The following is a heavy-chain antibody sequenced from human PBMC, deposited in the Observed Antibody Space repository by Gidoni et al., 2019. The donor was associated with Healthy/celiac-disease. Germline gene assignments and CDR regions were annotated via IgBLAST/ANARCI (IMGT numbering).Heavy chain of an antibody. CDR3: ARDPRDHSSGWYPFDY. CDR2: ISYDGSNK. V-gene: IGHV3-30*04. CDR1: GFTFSSYA. D-gene: IGHD6-19*01. J-gene: IGHJ4*02. Sequence: QVQLVESGGGVVQPGRSLRLSCAASGFTFSSYAMHWVRQAPGKGLEWVAVISYDGSNKYYADSLKGRFTISRDNSKNTLYLQMNSLRAEDTAVYYCARDPRDHSSGWYPFDYWGQGTLVTVSS.